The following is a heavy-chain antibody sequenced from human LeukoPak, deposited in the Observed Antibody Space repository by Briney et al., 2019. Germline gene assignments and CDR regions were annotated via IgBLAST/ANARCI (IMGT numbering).Heavy chain of an antibody. V-gene: IGHV4-34*01. J-gene: IGHJ4*02. CDR2: INHSGST. CDR1: GGSFSGYY. Sequence: PSETLSLICAVYGGSFSGYYWSWIRQPPGKGLEWIGEINHSGSTNYNPSLKSRVTISVDTSKNQFSLKLSSVTAADTAVYYCARGGYYYDSSGFDYWGQGTVVSVSS. CDR3: ARGGYYYDSSGFDY. D-gene: IGHD3-22*01.